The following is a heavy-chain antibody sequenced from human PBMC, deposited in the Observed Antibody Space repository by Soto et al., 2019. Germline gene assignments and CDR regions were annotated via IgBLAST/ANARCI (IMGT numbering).Heavy chain of an antibody. CDR3: ARDPDCSSTSCRGGGGRPGGFDP. Sequence: QVQLQESGPGLVKPSQTLSLTCTVSGGSISSGDYYWSWIRQPPGKGLEWIGYIYYSGSTYYNPSLKSRVTIAVATSKNQFSLKLSSVTAADTAVYYCARDPDCSSTSCRGGGGRPGGFDPCGQGTLVTVSS. J-gene: IGHJ5*02. D-gene: IGHD2-2*01. CDR1: GGSISSGDYY. V-gene: IGHV4-30-4*01. CDR2: IYYSGST.